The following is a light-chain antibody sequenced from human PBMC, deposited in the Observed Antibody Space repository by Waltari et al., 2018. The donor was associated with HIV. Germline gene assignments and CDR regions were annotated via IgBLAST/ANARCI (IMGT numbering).Light chain of an antibody. CDR2: AAS. CDR1: QSVSSTY. J-gene: IGKJ1*01. CDR3: QQYGSSPQT. Sequence: EIVLTQSPGTLSLSPGERGTLSCRASQSVSSTYLAWYQKKPGQAPRLLIYAASSRASGIPDRFGGSGSGTDFTLTISRLEPEDVAVYYCQQYGSSPQTFGQGTKVEIK. V-gene: IGKV3-20*01.